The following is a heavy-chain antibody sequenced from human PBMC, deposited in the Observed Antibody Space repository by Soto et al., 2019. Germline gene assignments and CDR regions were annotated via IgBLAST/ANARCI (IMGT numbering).Heavy chain of an antibody. CDR1: GFTFSTYS. CDR3: GEHYKSVGGTGFWDV. V-gene: IGHV3-48*02. CDR2: ISSSSGAI. D-gene: IGHD3-16*01. Sequence: GGPLRLSCSASGFTFSTYSMNWVRQAPGKGLEWVSYISSSSGAIYYADSVKGRFTISRDNAENSLYLQMNSLRDEDTAVYYCGEHYKSVGGTGFWDVGGKGTTAPFSS. J-gene: IGHJ6*04.